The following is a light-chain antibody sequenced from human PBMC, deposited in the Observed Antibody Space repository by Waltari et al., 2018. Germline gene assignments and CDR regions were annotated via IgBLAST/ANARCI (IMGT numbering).Light chain of an antibody. CDR3: MEALQTPGT. Sequence: DIVMTQSPLSLPVTPGEPASIPCRSSQSLLHRNGYNSLEWYLQKPGQSPQLLIYMGSSRASGVPDRFSGSGSGTDFTLKISRVEAEDVGVYYCMEALQTPGTFGGGTKVEIK. CDR1: QSLLHRNGYNS. V-gene: IGKV2-28*01. J-gene: IGKJ4*01. CDR2: MGS.